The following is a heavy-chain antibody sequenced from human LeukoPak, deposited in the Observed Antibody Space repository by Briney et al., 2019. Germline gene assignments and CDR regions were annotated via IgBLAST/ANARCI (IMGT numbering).Heavy chain of an antibody. CDR2: INPSGGST. CDR1: GYTFTSYY. V-gene: IGHV1-46*01. CDR3: ARDLRSGSYYSGGFDY. J-gene: IGHJ4*02. D-gene: IGHD3-10*01. Sequence: ASVKVSCKASGYTFTSYYMHWVRQAPGQGLEWMGIINPSGGSTSYAQKFQGRVTMTRDTSTSTVYMELSSLRSEDTAVYYCARDLRSGSYYSGGFDYWGQGTLVTVSS.